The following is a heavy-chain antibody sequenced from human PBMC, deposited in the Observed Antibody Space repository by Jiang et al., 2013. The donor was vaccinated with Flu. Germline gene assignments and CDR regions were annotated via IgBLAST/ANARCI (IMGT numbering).Heavy chain of an antibody. CDR3: ARLYSSGWRGDYYYYYGMDV. D-gene: IGHD6-19*01. V-gene: IGHV5-51*01. CDR2: IYPGDSDT. J-gene: IGHJ6*02. Sequence: GLEWMGIIYPGDSDTKYSPSFQGQVTISADKSISTAYLQWSSLKASDTAMYYCARLYSSGWRGDYYYYYGMDVWGQGTTVTVSS.